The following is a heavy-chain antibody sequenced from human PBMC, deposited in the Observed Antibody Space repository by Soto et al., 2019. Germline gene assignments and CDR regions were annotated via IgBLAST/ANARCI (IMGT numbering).Heavy chain of an antibody. Sequence: GESLKISCKGSGYSFTSYWIGWVRQMPGKGLEWMGIIYPGDSDTRYSPPFQGQVTISAEKSISPAYQQWSRLKASVSAMYYGASPNDGGNYYGMDVWGQGTTVTVSS. CDR2: IYPGDSDT. CDR3: ASPNDGGNYYGMDV. J-gene: IGHJ6*02. CDR1: GYSFTSYW. D-gene: IGHD2-15*01. V-gene: IGHV5-51*01.